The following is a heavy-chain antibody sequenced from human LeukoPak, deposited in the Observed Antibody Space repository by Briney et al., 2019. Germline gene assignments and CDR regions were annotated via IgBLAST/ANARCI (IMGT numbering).Heavy chain of an antibody. V-gene: IGHV4-39*07. Sequence: SETLSLTCTVSGGSVSRSPYYWGWIRQPPGKGLEWIGNIYYSGSTYYNPSLKSRVSISVDTSKNQFSLKLSSVTAADTAVYYCARARPHYYHMDVWGKGTTVTISS. CDR3: ARARPHYYHMDV. CDR1: GGSVSRSPYY. J-gene: IGHJ6*03. CDR2: IYYSGST.